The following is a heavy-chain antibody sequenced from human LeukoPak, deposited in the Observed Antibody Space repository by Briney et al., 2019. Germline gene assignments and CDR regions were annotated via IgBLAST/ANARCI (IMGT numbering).Heavy chain of an antibody. V-gene: IGHV3-30-3*01. J-gene: IGHJ4*02. CDR1: GFTFSSYA. D-gene: IGHD3-10*01. CDR3: ARVHGPEGEDYFDY. CDR2: ISYDGSNK. Sequence: PGGSLRLSCAASGFTFSSYAMHWVRQAPGKGLEWVAVISYDGSNKYYADSVKGRFTISRDNSKNTLYLQMNSLRAEDTAVYYCARVHGPEGEDYFDYWGQGTLVTVSS.